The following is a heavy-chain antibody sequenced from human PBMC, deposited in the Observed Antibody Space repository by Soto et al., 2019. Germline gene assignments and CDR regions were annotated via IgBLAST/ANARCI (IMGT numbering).Heavy chain of an antibody. CDR2: IRSKANSYAT. Sequence: EVQLVESGGGLVQPGGSLKLSCAASGFTFSGSAMHLVRQASGKGLEWVGRIRSKANSYATAYAASVKGRFTISRDDSKNTAYLQMNSLKTEDTSVYYCTSDWFDPWGQGTLVTVAS. V-gene: IGHV3-73*02. CDR1: GFTFSGSA. CDR3: TSDWFDP. J-gene: IGHJ5*02.